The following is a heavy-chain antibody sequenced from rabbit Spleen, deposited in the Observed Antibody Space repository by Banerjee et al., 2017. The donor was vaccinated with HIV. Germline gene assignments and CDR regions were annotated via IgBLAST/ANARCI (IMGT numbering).Heavy chain of an antibody. D-gene: IGHD4-1*01. J-gene: IGHJ4*01. V-gene: IGHV1S45*01. CDR2: IDTNDGDT. CDR1: GFSFSSNW. CDR3: ARDDARYGGWGYAFNL. Sequence: LEESGGGLVKPGGTLTLTCTVSGFSFSSNWICWVRQAPGKGLEWIACIDTNDGDTDYANWPKGRFTISKTSSTTVTLQMTSLTAADTATYFCARDDARYGGWGYAFNLWGPGTLVTVS.